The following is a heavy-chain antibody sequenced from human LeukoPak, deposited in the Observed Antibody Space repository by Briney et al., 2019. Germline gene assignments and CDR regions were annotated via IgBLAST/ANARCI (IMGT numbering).Heavy chain of an antibody. D-gene: IGHD3-10*01. V-gene: IGHV4-59*01. J-gene: IGHJ6*02. CDR1: GGSISGYY. CDR3: ARVGGTNYYYYGMDV. Sequence: PSETLSHTCTVSGGSISGYYWSWIRQPPGKGLEWIGYIYDSGSTNYNPSLKSRVTISVDTSKNQFSLKPSSVTAADMAVYYCARVGGTNYYYYGMDVWGQGTTVTVSS. CDR2: IYDSGST.